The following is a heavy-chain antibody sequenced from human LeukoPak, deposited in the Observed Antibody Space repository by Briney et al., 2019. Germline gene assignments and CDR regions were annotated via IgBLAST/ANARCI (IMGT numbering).Heavy chain of an antibody. V-gene: IGHV4-39*07. CDR1: GGSMSSSGHH. CDR2: IYYSGST. J-gene: IGHJ5*02. CDR3: ARDNAGSGWFNP. Sequence: SETLFLTCTVSGGSMSSSGHHWGWIRQPPRKGLEWIGTIYYSGSTYYNPSLKSRVTISVDTSKNQFSLKLSSVTAADTAVYYCARDNAGSGWFNPWGQGTLVTVSS. D-gene: IGHD6-13*01.